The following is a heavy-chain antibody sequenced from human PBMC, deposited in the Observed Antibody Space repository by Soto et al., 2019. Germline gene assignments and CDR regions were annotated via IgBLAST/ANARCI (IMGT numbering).Heavy chain of an antibody. V-gene: IGHV1-3*01. Sequence: ASGKVSCKASGYTFTSYAMHWVRQAPGQRLEWMGWINAGNGNTKYSQKFQGRVTITRDTSASTAYMELSSLRSEDTAVYYCARSMVRGAGDAFDIWGQGTMVTVSS. D-gene: IGHD3-10*01. CDR2: INAGNGNT. J-gene: IGHJ3*02. CDR1: GYTFTSYA. CDR3: ARSMVRGAGDAFDI.